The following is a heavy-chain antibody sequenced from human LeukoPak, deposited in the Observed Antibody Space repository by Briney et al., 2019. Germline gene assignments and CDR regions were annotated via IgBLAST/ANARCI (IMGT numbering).Heavy chain of an antibody. CDR2: ITTGRGET. Sequence: ASVKVSCKASGYTFTDYALHWVRQAPGQSPEWMGWITTGRGETRYSQEFQRRITFTRDTSASTVYMDLSDLRSEDTAVYYCARGGKQWRGGNYFDSWGHGTLVAVSS. CDR1: GYTFTDYA. J-gene: IGHJ4*01. D-gene: IGHD6-19*01. CDR3: ARGGKQWRGGNYFDS. V-gene: IGHV1-3*03.